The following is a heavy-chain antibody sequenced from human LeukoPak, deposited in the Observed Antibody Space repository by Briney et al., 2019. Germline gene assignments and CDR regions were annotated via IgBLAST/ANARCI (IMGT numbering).Heavy chain of an antibody. V-gene: IGHV1-2*02. CDR2: INPNSGGT. D-gene: IGHD3-22*01. J-gene: IGHJ3*02. Sequence: ASVKVSCKASGYTFTGYYMHWVRQAPGQGLEWMGWINPNSGGTNYAQKFQGRVTMTRDTSISTAYMELRSLKSDDTAVYYCASLKNYYDSSGYLLTDAFDIWGQGTMVTVSS. CDR3: ASLKNYYDSSGYLLTDAFDI. CDR1: GYTFTGYY.